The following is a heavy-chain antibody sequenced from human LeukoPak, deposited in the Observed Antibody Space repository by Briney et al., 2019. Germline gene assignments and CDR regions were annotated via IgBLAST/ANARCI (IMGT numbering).Heavy chain of an antibody. D-gene: IGHD6-19*01. CDR1: GFTFSSYG. CDR3: ARDARQWLALNWFDP. J-gene: IGHJ5*02. Sequence: HPGGSLRLSCAASGFTFSSYGMHWVRQAPGKGLEWVAVIWYDGSNKYYADSVKGRFTISRDNSKNTLYLQMNSLRAEDTAVYYCARDARQWLALNWFDPWGQGTLVTVSS. V-gene: IGHV3-33*01. CDR2: IWYDGSNK.